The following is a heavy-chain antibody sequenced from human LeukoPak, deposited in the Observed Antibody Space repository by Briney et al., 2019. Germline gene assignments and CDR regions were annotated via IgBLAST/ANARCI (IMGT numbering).Heavy chain of an antibody. J-gene: IGHJ4*02. D-gene: IGHD1-7*01. CDR2: INAGNGNT. CDR3: ASSPGTIGAFDY. V-gene: IGHV1-3*01. CDR1: GYTFTSYA. Sequence: ASVKVSCKASGYTFTSYAMHRVRQAPGQRLEWTGWINAGNGNTKYSQKFQGRVTITRDTSASTAYMELSSLRSEDTAVYYCASSPGTIGAFDYWGQGTLVTVSS.